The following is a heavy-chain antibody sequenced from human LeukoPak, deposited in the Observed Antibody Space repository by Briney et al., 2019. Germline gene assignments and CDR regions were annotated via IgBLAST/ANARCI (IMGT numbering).Heavy chain of an antibody. CDR3: AKDPSTLTIRDDY. Sequence: GGSLRLSCAASGFTFTTYAMSWVRQAPGKGLEWVSTISASGGGTYYADSVKGRFTISRDNSKNKLFLLMSTLRADDTAIYYCAKDPSTLTIRDDYWGQGTLVTVSS. J-gene: IGHJ4*02. V-gene: IGHV3-23*01. D-gene: IGHD5-24*01. CDR1: GFTFTTYA. CDR2: ISASGGGT.